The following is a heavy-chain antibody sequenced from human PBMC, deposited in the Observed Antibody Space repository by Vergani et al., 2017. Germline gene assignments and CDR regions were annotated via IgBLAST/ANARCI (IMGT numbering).Heavy chain of an antibody. CDR1: GGSIRSTFYY. Sequence: QLQLQESDPGLVKPSETLSLTCTVSGGSIRSTFYYWGWLRQPPGKGLEWIGTIYYSGSTYYNPSLKSRVTISVDTSKNQFSLKLNSVTAADTAVYYCAQHKEQLVPGNDYYYYYMEVWGKGTTVTVS. D-gene: IGHD6-13*01. CDR2: IYYSGST. J-gene: IGHJ6*03. V-gene: IGHV4-39*01. CDR3: AQHKEQLVPGNDYYYYYMEV.